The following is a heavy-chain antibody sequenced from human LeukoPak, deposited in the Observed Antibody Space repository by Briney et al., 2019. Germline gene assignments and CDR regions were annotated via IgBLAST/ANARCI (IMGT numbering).Heavy chain of an antibody. Sequence: ASVKVSCKASGYTFTGYYMHWVRQAPGQGLEWMGWINPNSGGTNYAQKFQGRVTMTRDTPISTAYMELSRLRSDDTAVYYCARRVRLGQDRQNDAFDIWGQGTMVTVSS. J-gene: IGHJ3*02. D-gene: IGHD3-10*01. CDR1: GYTFTGYY. V-gene: IGHV1-2*02. CDR3: ARRVRLGQDRQNDAFDI. CDR2: INPNSGGT.